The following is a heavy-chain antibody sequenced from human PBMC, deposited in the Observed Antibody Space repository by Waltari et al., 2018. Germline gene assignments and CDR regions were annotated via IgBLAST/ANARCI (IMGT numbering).Heavy chain of an antibody. Sequence: EVQLLESGGGLVQPGGSLRLSCAASGFTFSSYAMRWVRQAPGKGLEWVSAISGSGGSTYYEDSVKGRFTISRENSKNTLYLQMNSLRAEDTAVYYCAGGGSMIVVGDWYFDLWGRGTLVTVSS. D-gene: IGHD3-22*01. CDR1: GFTFSSYA. CDR3: AGGGSMIVVGDWYFDL. J-gene: IGHJ2*01. CDR2: ISGSGGST. V-gene: IGHV3-23*01.